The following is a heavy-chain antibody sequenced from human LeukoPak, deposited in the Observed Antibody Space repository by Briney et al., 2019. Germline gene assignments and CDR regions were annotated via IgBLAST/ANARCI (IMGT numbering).Heavy chain of an antibody. J-gene: IGHJ4*02. Sequence: ASVKVSCKASGYTFTNYGISWVRQAPGQGLEWMAWISAYNGNTNYAQKLQGRVTMTTDTSTSTVYMELRSLRSDDTAVYYCARAPYDSSGYYQYYFDYWGQGTLVTVSS. V-gene: IGHV1-18*01. CDR2: ISAYNGNT. CDR3: ARAPYDSSGYYQYYFDY. CDR1: GYTFTNYG. D-gene: IGHD3-22*01.